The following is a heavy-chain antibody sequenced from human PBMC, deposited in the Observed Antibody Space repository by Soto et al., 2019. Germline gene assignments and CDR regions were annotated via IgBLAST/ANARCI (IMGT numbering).Heavy chain of an antibody. D-gene: IGHD3-22*01. CDR2: IIPLFGTA. J-gene: IGHJ4*02. V-gene: IGHV1-69*13. Sequence: SVKVSFKASGGTFSTYAIDWLRQAPGQGLEWMGGIIPLFGTAKYAQNFQGRITITADESTNTAYMELRSLRSQDTAVYYCARGVHYDSSGYYYFYWGQGTLVTVSS. CDR1: GGTFSTYA. CDR3: ARGVHYDSSGYYYFY.